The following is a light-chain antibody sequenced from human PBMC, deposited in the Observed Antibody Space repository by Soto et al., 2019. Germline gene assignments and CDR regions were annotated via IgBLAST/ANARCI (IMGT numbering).Light chain of an antibody. CDR3: QQYGSSPNT. J-gene: IGKJ2*01. Sequence: EIVLTQSPGTLSLSPGERATLSCRASQSVSSSYLAWYQQKPGQAPRLLIYGASSRTTGIPDRFSGSGSGTDCTLTISRLETEACALYYCQQYGSSPNTFGQGTKLEIK. CDR1: QSVSSSY. CDR2: GAS. V-gene: IGKV3-20*01.